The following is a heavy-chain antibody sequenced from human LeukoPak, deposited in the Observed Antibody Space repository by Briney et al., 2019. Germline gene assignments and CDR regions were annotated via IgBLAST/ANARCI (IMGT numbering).Heavy chain of an antibody. Sequence: PGGSLRLSCAASGFTFSSYAMSWVRQAPGKGLEWVSAISGSGGSTYYADSVKGRFTISRDNSKNTLYLQMNSLRAEDTAVYYCAKGQGNTDRRTFLEWLLVLDAFDIWGQGTMVTVSS. J-gene: IGHJ3*02. D-gene: IGHD3-3*02. CDR1: GFTFSSYA. V-gene: IGHV3-23*01. CDR2: ISGSGGST. CDR3: AKGQGNTDRRTFLEWLLVLDAFDI.